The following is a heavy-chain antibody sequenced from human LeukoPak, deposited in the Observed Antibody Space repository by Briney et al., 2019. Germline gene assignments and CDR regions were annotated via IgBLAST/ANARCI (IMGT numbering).Heavy chain of an antibody. Sequence: SETLSLTCAVSGGSITSANWWSWVRQPPGRGLEWIGEIFHTGTTNYNPSLKSRVAISVDTSKKQFSLNLTSVTAADTAVYYCARGPSVTSIGGPWGQGTLVTVSA. CDR1: GGSITSANW. CDR2: IFHTGTT. D-gene: IGHD4-17*01. CDR3: ARGPSVTSIGGP. V-gene: IGHV4-4*02. J-gene: IGHJ5*02.